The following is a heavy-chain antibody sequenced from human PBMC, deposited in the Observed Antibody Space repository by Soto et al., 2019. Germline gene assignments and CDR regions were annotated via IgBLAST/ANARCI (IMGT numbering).Heavy chain of an antibody. CDR1: GGSINSGGSN. D-gene: IGHD3-10*01. J-gene: IGHJ4*02. CDR2: ITYRGTT. V-gene: IGHV4-31*03. CDR3: ARDSGESLRFFDY. Sequence: SETLSLTCTVSGGSINSGGSNWNWIRQRPGEGLEWIGYITYRGTTYSIPPLKSRVTMSVDTSKNQFSLKLSSVSAADTAVYYCARDSGESLRFFDYWGQGAPVTVSS.